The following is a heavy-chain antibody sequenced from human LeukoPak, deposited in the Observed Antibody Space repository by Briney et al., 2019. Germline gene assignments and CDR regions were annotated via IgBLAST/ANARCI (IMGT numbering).Heavy chain of an antibody. CDR2: ISGSGGST. J-gene: IGHJ3*02. Sequence: GGSLRLSCAASGFTFSSYAMSWVRQAPGKGLEWVSAISGSGGSTYYADSVKGRFTISRDNSKNKLYLQMNSLRAEDTAVYYCEKAYYSSNWKDAFDIWGQGTMVTVSS. CDR3: EKAYYSSNWKDAFDI. CDR1: GFTFSSYA. V-gene: IGHV3-23*01. D-gene: IGHD1-1*01.